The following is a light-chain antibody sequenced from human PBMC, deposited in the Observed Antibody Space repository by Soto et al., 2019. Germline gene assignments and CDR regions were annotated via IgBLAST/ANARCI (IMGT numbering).Light chain of an antibody. V-gene: IGKV3-15*01. CDR2: GAS. CDR1: QSVSSN. J-gene: IGKJ3*01. CDR3: QQYNQLPFT. Sequence: EIVMTQSPATLSLSPGARATLSCRASQSVSSNLAWYLQKPGQAPRLLIYGASTRATGIPARFSGSASGTEFTLTIYSLQSEDFAVYYCQQYNQLPFTFGPGTKVDIK.